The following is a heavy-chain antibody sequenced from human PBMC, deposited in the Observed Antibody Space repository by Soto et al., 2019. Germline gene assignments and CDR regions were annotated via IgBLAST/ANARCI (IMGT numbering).Heavy chain of an antibody. J-gene: IGHJ3*01. V-gene: IGHV2-5*02. CDR1: GFSLTTRGVG. CDR3: AHSYSSSPDDGFDV. D-gene: IGHD6-6*01. CDR2: IYWDDDE. Sequence: QITLKESGQTLVKPTQILTLTCTFSGFSLTTRGVGVGWIRQPPGEALEWLALIYWDDDERYSLSLRSRLTITKDTSKNQVVLTMTNMEPVDTGTYYCAHSYSSSPDDGFDVWGQGTRVTVSS.